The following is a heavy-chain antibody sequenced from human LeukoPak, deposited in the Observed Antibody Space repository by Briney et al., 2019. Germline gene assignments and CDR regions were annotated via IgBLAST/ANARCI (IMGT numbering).Heavy chain of an antibody. Sequence: SETLSLTCTVSGASISSSYWSWIRQPPGKKLEWIGFIYYSGSTNSNPSLKGRVTISADTSKNQFSLKLSSVTAADTAVYYCVRGNYDNRGYSNAFDIWGQGAMVTVSS. D-gene: IGHD3-22*01. CDR3: VRGNYDNRGYSNAFDI. CDR1: GASISSSY. V-gene: IGHV4-59*01. J-gene: IGHJ3*02. CDR2: IYYSGST.